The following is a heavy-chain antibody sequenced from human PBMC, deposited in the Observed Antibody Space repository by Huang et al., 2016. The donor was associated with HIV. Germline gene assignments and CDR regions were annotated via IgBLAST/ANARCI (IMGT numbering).Heavy chain of an antibody. J-gene: IGHJ4*02. CDR1: GYTFTGSY. D-gene: IGHD1-26*01. V-gene: IGHV1-2*02. Sequence: QVQLVQSGAEVKKPGASVKVSCKASGYTFTGSYMHWVRQAPGQGLQWMGLIRPNSGDTYYGQEFQGRVTMTLDTSVSTAYMELTSLRSDDTAVYYCARGSASVGFPSFDYWGQGTLATVSS. CDR2: IRPNSGDT. CDR3: ARGSASVGFPSFDY.